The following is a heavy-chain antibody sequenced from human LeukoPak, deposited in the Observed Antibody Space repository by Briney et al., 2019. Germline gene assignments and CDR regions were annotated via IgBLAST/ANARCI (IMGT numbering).Heavy chain of an antibody. CDR3: ARDLGYSPDY. Sequence: GGSLRLSCAASAFSFSSYGMHWARQAPGKGLEWVAVIWSDGSIKFYGDSVKGRFTISRDNSKNTLYLQMDSLRAEDTAVYYCARDLGYSPDYWGQGTPVTVSS. D-gene: IGHD3-22*01. CDR2: IWSDGSIK. V-gene: IGHV3-33*01. J-gene: IGHJ4*02. CDR1: AFSFSSYG.